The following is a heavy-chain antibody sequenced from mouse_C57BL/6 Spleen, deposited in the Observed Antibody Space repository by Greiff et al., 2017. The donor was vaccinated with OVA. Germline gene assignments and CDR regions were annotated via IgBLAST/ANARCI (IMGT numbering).Heavy chain of an antibody. D-gene: IGHD1-1*01. CDR1: GFSLTSYG. Sequence: VQRVESGPGLVQPSQSLSITCTVSGFSLTSYGVHWVRQSPGKGLEWLGVIWRGGSTDYNAAFMSRLSITKDNSKSQVFFKMNSLQADDTAIYYCAKNWGTTVVDLYFDVWGTGTTVTVSS. CDR2: IWRGGST. V-gene: IGHV2-5*01. J-gene: IGHJ1*03. CDR3: AKNWGTTVVDLYFDV.